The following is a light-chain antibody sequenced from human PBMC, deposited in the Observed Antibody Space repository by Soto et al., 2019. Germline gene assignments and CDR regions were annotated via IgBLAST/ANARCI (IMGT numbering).Light chain of an antibody. CDR3: QQRAKLFT. CDR1: QSVGTY. CDR2: DTS. Sequence: EIVLTQSPATLSLSPGERATLSCRASQSVGTYLAWYQQRPGQAPRLIIYDTSHRATGIPPWFSGSGSGTDCTLTLSSLEPEDFAFYYFQQRAKLFTFGPGTTVDIK. J-gene: IGKJ3*01. V-gene: IGKV3-11*01.